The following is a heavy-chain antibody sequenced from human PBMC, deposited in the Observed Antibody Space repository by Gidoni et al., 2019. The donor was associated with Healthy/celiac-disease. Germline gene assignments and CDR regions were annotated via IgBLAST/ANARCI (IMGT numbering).Heavy chain of an antibody. CDR2: ISYDGSNK. Sequence: QVQLVESGGGVVQPGRSLRLSCAASGFTFSSYAMHWVRQAPGKGLEWVAVISYDGSNKYYADSVKGRFTISRDNSKNTLYLQMNSLRAEDTAVYYCASGEVLRFLEWLYYPGFGNYWGQGTLVTVSS. J-gene: IGHJ4*02. CDR1: GFTFSSYA. D-gene: IGHD3-3*01. CDR3: ASGEVLRFLEWLYYPGFGNY. V-gene: IGHV3-30-3*01.